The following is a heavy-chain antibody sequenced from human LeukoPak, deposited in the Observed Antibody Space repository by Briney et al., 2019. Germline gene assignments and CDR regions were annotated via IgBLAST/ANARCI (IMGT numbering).Heavy chain of an antibody. CDR2: ISSGTGSYI. J-gene: IGHJ4*02. CDR3: ARCSGVFGSSGY. D-gene: IGHD6-6*01. CDR1: GFTFSSYD. Sequence: GGSLRLSCAASGFTFSSYDMHWVRQAPGKGLEWVSTISSGTGSYIYYADSVRGRFTISRDNAKNSLYLQMNSLRAEDTAVYYCARCSGVFGSSGYWGQGTLVTVSS. V-gene: IGHV3-21*01.